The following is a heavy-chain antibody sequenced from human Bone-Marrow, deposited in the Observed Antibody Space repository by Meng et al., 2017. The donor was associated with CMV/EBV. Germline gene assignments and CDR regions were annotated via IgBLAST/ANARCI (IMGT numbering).Heavy chain of an antibody. D-gene: IGHD3-10*01. J-gene: IGHJ4*02. Sequence: TVSGGSIIRGDYYWSWIRQPPGKGLEWIGYIYYSGSTYYNPSLKSRVTISVDTSKNQFSLKLSSVTAADTAVYYCARASYGSGDFDYWGQGTLVTVSS. CDR1: GGSIIRGDYY. V-gene: IGHV4-30-4*08. CDR2: IYYSGST. CDR3: ARASYGSGDFDY.